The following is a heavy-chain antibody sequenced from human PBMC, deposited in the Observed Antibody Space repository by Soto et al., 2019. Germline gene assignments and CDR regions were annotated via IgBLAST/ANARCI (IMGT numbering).Heavy chain of an antibody. J-gene: IGHJ5*01. CDR2: LYWDDDK. V-gene: IGHV2-5*02. CDR3: AHCRRRACCSGGKCYDLDS. Sequence: SGPTLVNPTQTLTLSCSCSGFSISADGAGVGWIRQPPGKALEWLAILYWDDDKRYSPSLNSRLTLTKDTSRNQVVLTMTNVDPVDSATYWCAHCRRRACCSGGKCYDLDSSG. CDR1: GFSISADGAG. D-gene: IGHD2-15*01.